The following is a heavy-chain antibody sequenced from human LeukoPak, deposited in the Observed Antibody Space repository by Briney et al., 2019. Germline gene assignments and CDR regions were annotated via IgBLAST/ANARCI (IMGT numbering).Heavy chain of an antibody. Sequence: GGSLKLSCAASGFTFSGSAMHWVRQASGKGLEWVGRIRSKANSYATAYAASVKGRFTISRDDSKNTAYLQMNSLKTEDTAVYYCTRLGLGATISVMCYYYYMDVWGKGTTVTVSS. CDR1: GFTFSGSA. V-gene: IGHV3-73*01. CDR3: TRLGLGATISVMCYYYYMDV. D-gene: IGHD5-12*01. J-gene: IGHJ6*03. CDR2: IRSKANSYAT.